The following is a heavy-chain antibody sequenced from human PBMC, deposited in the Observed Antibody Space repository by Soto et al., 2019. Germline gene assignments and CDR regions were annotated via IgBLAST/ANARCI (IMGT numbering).Heavy chain of an antibody. J-gene: IGHJ5*02. CDR1: GFTFSGSA. CDR2: IRSKANSYAT. V-gene: IGHV3-73*01. CDR3: TRPQKYYYDSSGLYWDWFDP. D-gene: IGHD3-22*01. Sequence: GGSLRLSCAASGFTFSGSAMHWVRQASGKGLEWVGRIRSKANSYATAYAASVKGRFTISRDDSKNTAYLQMNSLKTEDTAVYYCTRPQKYYYDSSGLYWDWFDPWGQGTLVTVSS.